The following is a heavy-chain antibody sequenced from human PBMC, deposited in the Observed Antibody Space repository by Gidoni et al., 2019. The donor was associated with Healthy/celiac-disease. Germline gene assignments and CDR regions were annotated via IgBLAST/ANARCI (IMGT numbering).Heavy chain of an antibody. J-gene: IGHJ5*02. CDR3: AKDWTRYCSGGSCFSNWFDP. CDR1: GFPFSSYG. D-gene: IGHD2-15*01. Sequence: QVQLVESGGGVVQPGRSLGLSCAAPGFPFSSYGMHWVRQAPGKGLEWVAVISYDGSNKYYADSVKGRFTISRDNSKNTLYLQMNSLRAEDTAVYYCAKDWTRYCSGGSCFSNWFDPWGQGTLVTVSS. V-gene: IGHV3-30*18. CDR2: ISYDGSNK.